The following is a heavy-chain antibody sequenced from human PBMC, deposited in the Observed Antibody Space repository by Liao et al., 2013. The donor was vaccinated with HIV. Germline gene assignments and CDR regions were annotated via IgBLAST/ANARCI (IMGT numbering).Heavy chain of an antibody. CDR2: IYTSGST. Sequence: QLQLQESGPGLVKPSQTLSLTCTVSGGSISSGRSYWSWIRQPAGKGLEWIGRIYTSGSTNYNPSLKSRVTISVDTSKNQFSLKLSSVTAADTAMYYCARSVPAAHFEYWGQGALVTVSS. V-gene: IGHV4-61*02. CDR1: GGSISSGRSY. J-gene: IGHJ4*02. D-gene: IGHD2-2*01. CDR3: ARSVPAAHFEY.